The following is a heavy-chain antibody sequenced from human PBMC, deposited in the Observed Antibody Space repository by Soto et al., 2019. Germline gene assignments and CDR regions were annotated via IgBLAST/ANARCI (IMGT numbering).Heavy chain of an antibody. CDR3: ARLSSYSSSWYEYYYYYGMDV. CDR2: IYYSGST. Sequence: SETLSLTCTVSGGSISSSSYYWGWIRQPPGKGLEWIGSIYYSGSTYYNPSLKSRVTISVDTSKNQFSLKLSSVTAADTAVYYCARLSSYSSSWYEYYYYYGMDVWGQGTTVTVSS. J-gene: IGHJ6*02. V-gene: IGHV4-39*01. D-gene: IGHD6-13*01. CDR1: GGSISSSSYY.